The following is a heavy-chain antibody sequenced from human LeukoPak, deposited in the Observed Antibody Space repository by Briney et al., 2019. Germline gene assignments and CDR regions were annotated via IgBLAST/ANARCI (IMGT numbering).Heavy chain of an antibody. Sequence: SETLSLTCAVSGGSISSYNWWSWVRQPPGKGLEWIGEIFHSGMTNYNPSLESRVTISVDKSKNQFSLKLTSVTAADTAIYYCAKHGSGSYQGYWGQGTLVTVSS. CDR1: GGSISSYNW. D-gene: IGHD3-10*01. J-gene: IGHJ4*02. CDR3: AKHGSGSYQGY. CDR2: IFHSGMT. V-gene: IGHV4-4*02.